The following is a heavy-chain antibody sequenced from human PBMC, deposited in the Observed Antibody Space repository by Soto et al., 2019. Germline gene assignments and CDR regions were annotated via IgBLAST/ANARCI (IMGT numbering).Heavy chain of an antibody. V-gene: IGHV3-7*01. J-gene: IGHJ4*02. Sequence: GGSRILSCAASGFTCSSFLMDWGRQAPWKWLEWVANTNQDGSEKQYVNSVKCRFNISRENAKNSLYLQMRSVTAEDSALYYCSISLDSWGQGTRVSESS. CDR2: TNQDGSEK. CDR1: GFTCSSFL. CDR3: SISLDS.